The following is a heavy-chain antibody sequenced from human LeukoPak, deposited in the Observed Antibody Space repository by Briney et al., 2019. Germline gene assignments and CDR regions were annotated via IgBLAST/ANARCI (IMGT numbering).Heavy chain of an antibody. D-gene: IGHD1-20*01. Sequence: ASVKVSCKASGYTFTGYYINWVRQAPGQGLEWMGWINPNSGGANYAQKFQGRVTMTRDTSISTAYMELSRLRSDDTAVYYCARDILTGTTSGSDYWGQGTLVTVSS. CDR3: ARDILTGTTSGSDY. V-gene: IGHV1-2*02. CDR2: INPNSGGA. CDR1: GYTFTGYY. J-gene: IGHJ4*02.